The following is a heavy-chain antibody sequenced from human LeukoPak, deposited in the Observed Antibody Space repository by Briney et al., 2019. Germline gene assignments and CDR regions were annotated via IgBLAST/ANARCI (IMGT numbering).Heavy chain of an antibody. Sequence: PGGSLRLSCAASGFTFSSYAMSWVRQAPGKGLEWVSAISGSGGSTYYAGSVKGRFTISRDNSKNTLYLQMNSLRAEDTAVYYCAKTTARVPDFIDYWGQGTLVTVSS. CDR3: AKTTARVPDFIDY. V-gene: IGHV3-23*01. CDR1: GFTFSSYA. J-gene: IGHJ4*02. CDR2: ISGSGGST. D-gene: IGHD1-14*01.